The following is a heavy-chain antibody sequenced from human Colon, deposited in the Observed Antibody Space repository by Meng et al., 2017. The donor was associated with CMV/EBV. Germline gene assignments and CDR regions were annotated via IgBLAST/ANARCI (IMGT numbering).Heavy chain of an antibody. CDR2: ISSSSSDI. Sequence: GGSLRLSCAASGFSFSRCSMSWIRQAPGKGLEWVSFISSSSSDIQYADSVQGRFTISRDNAKNSLYLQMDSLRAEDTAVYYCARGGYSGSWIIEYWGQGTLVTVSS. CDR1: GFSFSRCS. D-gene: IGHD1-26*01. CDR3: ARGGYSGSWIIEY. J-gene: IGHJ4*02. V-gene: IGHV3-21*01.